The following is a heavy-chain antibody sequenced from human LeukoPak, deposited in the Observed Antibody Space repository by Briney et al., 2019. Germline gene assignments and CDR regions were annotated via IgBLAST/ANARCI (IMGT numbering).Heavy chain of an antibody. D-gene: IGHD6-6*01. CDR3: ARLIAARAIYDY. CDR2: IKQDGSEK. J-gene: IGHJ4*02. Sequence: PGGSLRLSCAASGFTFNSYWMSWVRQAPGKGLGWVASIKQDGSEKYYVDSVKGRFTISRDNAKNSLYLQMNSLRAEDTAVYYCARLIAARAIYDYWGQGTRITVSS. CDR1: GFTFNSYW. V-gene: IGHV3-7*01.